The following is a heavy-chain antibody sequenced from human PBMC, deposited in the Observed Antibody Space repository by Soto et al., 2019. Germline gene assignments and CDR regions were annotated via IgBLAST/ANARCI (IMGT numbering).Heavy chain of an antibody. CDR3: ARDRYCSGGSCYPYYFDY. CDR1: GYTFTSYG. J-gene: IGHJ4*02. CDR2: ISAYNGNT. V-gene: IGHV1-18*01. D-gene: IGHD2-15*01. Sequence: GASVKVSCKASGYTFTSYGISWVRQAPGQGLEWMGWISAYNGNTNYAQKLQGRVTMTTDTSTSTAYMELSSLRSEDTALYYCARDRYCSGGSCYPYYFDYWGQGTLVTVSS.